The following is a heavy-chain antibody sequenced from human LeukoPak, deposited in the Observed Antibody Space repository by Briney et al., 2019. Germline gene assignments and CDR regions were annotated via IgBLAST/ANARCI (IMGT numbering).Heavy chain of an antibody. J-gene: IGHJ4*02. CDR3: AKDPISFGEQWLAPGGY. D-gene: IGHD6-19*01. CDR2: ISYDGSNK. V-gene: IGHV3-30-3*01. Sequence: PGGSLRLSCAASGFTFSSYAMHWVRQAPGKGLEWVAVISYDGSNKYYADSVKGRFTISRDNSKNTLYLQMNSLRAEDTAVYYCAKDPISFGEQWLAPGGYWGQGTLVTVSS. CDR1: GFTFSSYA.